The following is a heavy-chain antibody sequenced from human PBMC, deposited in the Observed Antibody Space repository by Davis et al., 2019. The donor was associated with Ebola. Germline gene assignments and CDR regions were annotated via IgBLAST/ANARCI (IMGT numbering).Heavy chain of an antibody. J-gene: IGHJ5*02. CDR3: ARVAGCSGGSCYSGHWFDP. CDR1: GYTFTSYG. V-gene: IGHV1-18*01. CDR2: ISAYNGNT. D-gene: IGHD2-15*01. Sequence: ASVKVSCKASGYTFTSYGISWVRQAPGQGLEWMGWISAYNGNTNYAQKLQGRVTITADESTSTAYMELSSLRSEDTAVYYCARVAGCSGGSCYSGHWFDPWGQGTLVTVSS.